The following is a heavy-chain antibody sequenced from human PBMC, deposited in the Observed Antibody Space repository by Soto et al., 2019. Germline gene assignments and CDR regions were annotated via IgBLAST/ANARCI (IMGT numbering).Heavy chain of an antibody. CDR1: GFTFSSYW. D-gene: IGHD4-17*01. CDR2: IKQDGSEK. CDR3: ASSGVFGFFIGVPLQYGDYDLVDY. Sequence: GGSLRLSCAASGFTFSSYWMSWVRQAPGKGLEWVANIKQDGSEKYYVDSVKGRFTISRDNAKNSLYLQMNSLRAEDTAVYYCASSGVFGFFIGVPLQYGDYDLVDYWGQGTLVTVSS. J-gene: IGHJ4*02. V-gene: IGHV3-7*01.